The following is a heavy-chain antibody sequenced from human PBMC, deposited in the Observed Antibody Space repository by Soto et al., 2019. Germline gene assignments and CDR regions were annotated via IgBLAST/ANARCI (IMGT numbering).Heavy chain of an antibody. V-gene: IGHV1-18*01. CDR1: GYTFTNYG. Sequence: QVQLVQPGAEVKKPGASVKVSCKASGYTFTNYGISWVRQAPGQGLEWMGWISANTGHTGYAEKYQGRVTMTTDTSTSTAYMELRSLTSDDTAVYYCTRDRSTGDYWGQGTLVTVSS. J-gene: IGHJ4*02. CDR2: ISANTGHT. CDR3: TRDRSTGDY.